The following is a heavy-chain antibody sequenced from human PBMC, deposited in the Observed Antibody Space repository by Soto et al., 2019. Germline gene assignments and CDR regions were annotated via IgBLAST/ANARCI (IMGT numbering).Heavy chain of an antibody. D-gene: IGHD4-17*01. J-gene: IGHJ1*01. Sequence: EVQLVESGGGLVQPGGSLRLSCAASGFTFTNYWMTWVRQAPGKGLEWVANIKEDGSEKYYVDSVKGRFTISRDNAKKSLYLQMNNLRAEDTAVYYCAIYYGTSGGEYFQHWGQGTLVTVSS. V-gene: IGHV3-7*01. CDR3: AIYYGTSGGEYFQH. CDR2: IKEDGSEK. CDR1: GFTFTNYW.